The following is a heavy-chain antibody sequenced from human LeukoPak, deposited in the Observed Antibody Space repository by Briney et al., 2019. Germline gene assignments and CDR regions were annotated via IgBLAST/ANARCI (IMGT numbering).Heavy chain of an antibody. J-gene: IGHJ4*02. D-gene: IGHD3-9*01. CDR3: AKDGFPFDILTGYYGQFDY. V-gene: IGHV3-30*02. CDR2: IRYDGSSK. CDR1: GFTFSSYG. Sequence: GGSLRLSCAASGFTFSSYGMHWVRQAPGKGLEWVAFIRYDGSSKYYADSVKGRFTISRDNSKNTLYLQMNSLRAEDTAVYYCAKDGFPFDILTGYYGQFDYWGQGTLVTVSS.